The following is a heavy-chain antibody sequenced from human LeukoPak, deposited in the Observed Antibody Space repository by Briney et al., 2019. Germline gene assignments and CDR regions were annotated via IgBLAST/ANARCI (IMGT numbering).Heavy chain of an antibody. V-gene: IGHV1-8*01. Sequence: GASVKVSCKASGYTFTSYDINWVRQATGQGLEWMGWMNPNSGNTGYAQKFQGRVSMTRNTSVSTGYMELSSLRSEDTAVYYCARGAPDSSGYHRHFDYWGQGTLVTVSS. CDR3: ARGAPDSSGYHRHFDY. CDR1: GYTFTSYD. J-gene: IGHJ4*02. D-gene: IGHD3-22*01. CDR2: MNPNSGNT.